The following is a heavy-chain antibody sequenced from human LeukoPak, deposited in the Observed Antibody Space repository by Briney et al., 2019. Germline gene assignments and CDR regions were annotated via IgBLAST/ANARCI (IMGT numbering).Heavy chain of an antibody. D-gene: IGHD1-7*01. J-gene: IGHJ4*02. CDR1: GFLVSDNY. CDR3: ARDHWNYHAFDY. V-gene: IGHV3-53*01. Sequence: PGGSLTLSCAASGFLVSDNYMHWLRQAPGKGLEWVSVLYTGGSTYYADSGKGRFTISRDNSKNTLYLQMNSLRVEDTAVYYCARDHWNYHAFDYWGQGTLVTVSS. CDR2: LYTGGST.